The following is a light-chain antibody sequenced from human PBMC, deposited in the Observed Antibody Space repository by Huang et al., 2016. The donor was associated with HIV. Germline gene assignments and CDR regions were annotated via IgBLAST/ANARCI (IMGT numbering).Light chain of an antibody. V-gene: IGKV3-15*01. CDR2: GAA. CDR1: QSVSSN. J-gene: IGKJ1*01. CDR3: QQYNNWLTWT. Sequence: EIVMTQSPATLSVSPGERATLSCRASQSVSSNLAWYQQKPGQAPRPLIYGAATRATGLPARLSGSGSGTEFTLTISSLQSEDFAVYYCQQYNNWLTWTFGQGTKVEIK.